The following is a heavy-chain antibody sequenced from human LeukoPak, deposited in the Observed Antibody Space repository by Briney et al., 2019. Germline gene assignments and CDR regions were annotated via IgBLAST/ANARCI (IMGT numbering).Heavy chain of an antibody. CDR1: GDSISSQY. CDR3: ARVSLYDSSSSFFASYYYYMDV. V-gene: IGHV4-59*11. D-gene: IGHD3-22*01. J-gene: IGHJ6*03. CDR2: MSDSGNT. Sequence: SETLSLTCTVSGDSISSQYWSWIRQPPGKGLEWVGLMSDSGNTKFHPSLNSRVSTSVDRSKNQVSLMLTSVTAADTAVYFCARVSLYDSSSSFFASYYYYMDVWGKGTTVTVSS.